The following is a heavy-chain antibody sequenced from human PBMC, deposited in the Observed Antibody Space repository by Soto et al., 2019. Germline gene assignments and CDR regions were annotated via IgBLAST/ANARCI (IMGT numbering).Heavy chain of an antibody. V-gene: IGHV3-23*01. CDR2: ISGSGGST. Sequence: EVQLLESGGGLVQPGGSLRLSCAASGFTFSSYAMNWVRQAPGKGLEWVSVISGSGGSTYYADSVKGRFTISRDNYNNTLYLQMNSLRAADTAVYYCARRGPGTYFDDWGQGTLVTVSS. CDR1: GFTFSSYA. CDR3: ARRGPGTYFDD. D-gene: IGHD6-13*01. J-gene: IGHJ4*02.